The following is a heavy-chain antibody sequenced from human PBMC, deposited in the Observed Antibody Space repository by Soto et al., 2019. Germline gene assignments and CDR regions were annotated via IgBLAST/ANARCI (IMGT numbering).Heavy chain of an antibody. CDR3: ATLGVYPFETADFDS. J-gene: IGHJ4*02. D-gene: IGHD6-13*01. Sequence: GGSLRLSCAVSGFRLSRNNIKWARQAPGKGLEWVSSIGGISSHIYYAESLKGRLPISRDNAKNSLYVQMNSLRAEDTGVYYCATLGVYPFETADFDSWGPETLVTVSS. V-gene: IGHV3-21*01. CDR2: IGGISSHI. CDR1: GFRLSRNN.